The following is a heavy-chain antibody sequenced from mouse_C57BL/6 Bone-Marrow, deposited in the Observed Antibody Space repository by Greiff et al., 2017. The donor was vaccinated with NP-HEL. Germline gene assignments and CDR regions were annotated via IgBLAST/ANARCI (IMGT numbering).Heavy chain of an antibody. CDR3: AICGGWEYYFDY. J-gene: IGHJ2*01. Sequence: QVQLQQPGAELVKPGASVKMSCKASGYTFTSYWITWVKQRPGQGLEWIGDIYPGSGSTNYNEKFKSKATLTVDTSSSTAYMQLSSLTSEDSAVYYCAICGGWEYYFDYWGQGTTLTVSS. CDR2: IYPGSGST. D-gene: IGHD2-3*01. V-gene: IGHV1-55*01. CDR1: GYTFTSYW.